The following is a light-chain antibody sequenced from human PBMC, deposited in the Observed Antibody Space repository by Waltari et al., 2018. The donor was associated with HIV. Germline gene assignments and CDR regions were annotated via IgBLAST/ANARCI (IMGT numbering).Light chain of an antibody. CDR1: SPTIDRTP. CDR2: SNN. J-gene: IGLJ3*02. CDR3: AAWDDSLNGCV. Sequence: SVLTPPPSAFGPPGRRVPTSRSASSPTIDRTPLPCYQHLPGTAPKLLIYSNNQRPSGVPDRFSGSKSGTSASLAISGLQSEDEADYYCAAWDDSLNGCVFGSGTKLTVL. V-gene: IGLV1-44*01.